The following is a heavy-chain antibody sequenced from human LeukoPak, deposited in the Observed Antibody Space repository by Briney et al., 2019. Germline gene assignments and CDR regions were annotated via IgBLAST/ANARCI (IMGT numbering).Heavy chain of an antibody. CDR3: ARGVVPALVDY. D-gene: IGHD2-2*01. Sequence: ASVKVSCKASGYTFTSYYMHWVRRAPGQGLEWMGIINPSGGSTSYAQKFQGRVTMTRDTSTSTVYMELSGLRSEDTAVYYCARGVVPALVDYWGQGTLVTVSS. V-gene: IGHV1-46*03. CDR2: INPSGGST. J-gene: IGHJ4*02. CDR1: GYTFTSYY.